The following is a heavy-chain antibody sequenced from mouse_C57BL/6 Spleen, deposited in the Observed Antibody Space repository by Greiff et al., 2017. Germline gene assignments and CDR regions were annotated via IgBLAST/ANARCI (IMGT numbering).Heavy chain of an antibody. J-gene: IGHJ2*01. Sequence: QVQLQQSGAELARPGASVKLSCKASGYTFTSYGISWVKQRTGQGLEWIGEIYPRSGNTYYNEKFKGKATLTADKSSSTAYMELRSLTSEDSAVYFCARRDGSRGYFDYWGQGTTLTVSS. CDR2: IYPRSGNT. CDR3: ARRDGSRGYFDY. CDR1: GYTFTSYG. V-gene: IGHV1-81*01. D-gene: IGHD1-1*01.